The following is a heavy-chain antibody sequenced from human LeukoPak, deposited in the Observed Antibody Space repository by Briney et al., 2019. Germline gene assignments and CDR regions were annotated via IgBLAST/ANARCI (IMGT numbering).Heavy chain of an antibody. J-gene: IGHJ5*02. CDR3: ARDRASGELPFEYNWFDP. CDR1: GFTFSSYS. V-gene: IGHV3-21*01. D-gene: IGHD1-7*01. Sequence: GGSLRLSCAASGFTFSSYSMNWVRQAPGKGLEWVSSISSSSSYIYYADSVKGRSTISRDNAKNSLYLQMNSLRAEDTAVYYCARDRASGELPFEYNWFDPWGQGTLVTVSS. CDR2: ISSSSSYI.